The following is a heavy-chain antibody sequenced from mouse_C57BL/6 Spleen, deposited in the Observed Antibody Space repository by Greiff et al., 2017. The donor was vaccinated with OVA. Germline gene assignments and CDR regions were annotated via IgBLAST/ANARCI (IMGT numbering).Heavy chain of an antibody. J-gene: IGHJ2*01. CDR2: ISNGGGST. D-gene: IGHD2-1*01. V-gene: IGHV5-12*01. Sequence: EVKLMESGGGLVQPGGSLKLSCAASGFTFSDYYMYWVRQTPEKRLEWVAYISNGGGSTYYPDTVKGRFTISRDNAKNTLYLQMSRLKSEDTAMYYCARHAGNAFDYWGQGTTLTVSS. CDR1: GFTFSDYY. CDR3: ARHAGNAFDY.